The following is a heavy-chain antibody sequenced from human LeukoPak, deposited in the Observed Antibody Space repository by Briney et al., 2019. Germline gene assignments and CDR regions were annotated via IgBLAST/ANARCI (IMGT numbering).Heavy chain of an antibody. J-gene: IGHJ4*02. CDR1: GFTFSSYA. D-gene: IGHD3-22*01. Sequence: GGSLTLSCAASGFTFSSYAMSWVRQAPGKGLEWVSVISNSGGSTYYADSVKGRFTISRDNSKNTLYLQMNSLRAEDTAVYYCAKFPTYYYDSSGYYLDYWGQGTLVTVSS. V-gene: IGHV3-23*01. CDR3: AKFPTYYYDSSGYYLDY. CDR2: ISNSGGST.